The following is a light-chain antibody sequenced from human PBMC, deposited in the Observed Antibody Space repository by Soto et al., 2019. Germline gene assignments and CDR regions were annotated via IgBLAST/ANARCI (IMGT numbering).Light chain of an antibody. CDR3: SSYTSSFYV. CDR2: DVS. V-gene: IGLV2-14*01. CDR1: SSDVGGYNY. Sequence: QSVLTQPASVSGSPGQSITISCTGTSSDVGGYNYVSWYQQHPGKAPKLMIYDVSNRPSGVSNRFSGSKSGNTASLIISGLQAEDEADYYCSSYTSSFYVFGTGTKVTVL. J-gene: IGLJ1*01.